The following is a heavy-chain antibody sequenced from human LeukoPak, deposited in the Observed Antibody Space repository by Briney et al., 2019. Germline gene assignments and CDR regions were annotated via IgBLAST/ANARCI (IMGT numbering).Heavy chain of an antibody. D-gene: IGHD3-10*01. V-gene: IGHV3-23*01. CDR1: GFTFNNYA. CDR2: IIGSGGST. J-gene: IGHJ4*02. CDR3: AKRHYYGSGSYRGGIDY. Sequence: GGSLRLSCAASGFTFNNYAMSWVRQAPGKGPEGLSAIIGSGGSTYYADSVKGRFTISRDNSKNTLYLHMNSLRAEDTAVYSCAKRHYYGSGSYRGGIDYWGQGTLVTVSS.